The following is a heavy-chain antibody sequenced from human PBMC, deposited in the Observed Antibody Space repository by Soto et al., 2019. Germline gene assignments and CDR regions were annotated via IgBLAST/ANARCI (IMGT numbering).Heavy chain of an antibody. D-gene: IGHD4-17*01. CDR3: AKDLSVPTVPSSSYYMDV. CDR1: GFTFSSYA. V-gene: IGHV3-23*01. CDR2: ISGSGGST. J-gene: IGHJ6*03. Sequence: EVQLLESGGGLVQPGGSLRLSCAASGFTFSSYAMSWVRQAPGKGLEWVSAISGSGGSTYYADSVKGRFTISRDNSKNTLDLQMNSLRAEDTAVYYCAKDLSVPTVPSSSYYMDVWVKGTAVTVSS.